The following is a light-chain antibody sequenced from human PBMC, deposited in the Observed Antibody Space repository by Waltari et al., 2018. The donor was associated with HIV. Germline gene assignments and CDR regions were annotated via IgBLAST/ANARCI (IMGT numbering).Light chain of an antibody. CDR1: QNIRRD. V-gene: IGKV1-6*01. CDR2: AAS. Sequence: AIQMTQSPPSLSASVGDRVTITCRASQNIRRDLGWDQQKPGKAPKLRIYAASTLQTGVSSRFRGGGSGTEFTLTINGLQSEDSATYYCLQDDSFPRTFGPGTKVDLK. J-gene: IGKJ3*01. CDR3: LQDDSFPRT.